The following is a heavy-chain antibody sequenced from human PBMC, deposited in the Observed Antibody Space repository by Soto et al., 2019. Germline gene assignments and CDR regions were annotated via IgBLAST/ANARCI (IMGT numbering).Heavy chain of an antibody. Sequence: PSETLSLTFTVCGGSISSGDCYWSWIRQPPGKGLEWIGYIYYSGSTYYNPSLKSRVTISVDTSKNQFSLKLSSVTAAETAVYNCARGDGSGYQFFDYWGQGTPVTVSS. V-gene: IGHV4-30-4*01. CDR2: IYYSGST. CDR1: GGSISSGDCY. CDR3: ARGDGSGYQFFDY. J-gene: IGHJ4*02. D-gene: IGHD3-22*01.